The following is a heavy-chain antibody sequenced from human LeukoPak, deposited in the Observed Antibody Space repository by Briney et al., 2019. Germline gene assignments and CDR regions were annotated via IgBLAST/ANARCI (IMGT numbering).Heavy chain of an antibody. CDR2: ISSSGSTI. CDR3: AREDYSRFDY. V-gene: IGHV3-48*03. D-gene: IGHD3-16*01. J-gene: IGHJ4*02. CDR1: GFTFNDYG. Sequence: GGSLRLSCTASGFTFNDYGMSWVRQAPGKGLEWVSYISSSGSTIYYADSVKGRFSISRDNAKNSLYLQMNSLRAEDTAVYYCAREDYSRFDYWGQGTLVTVSS.